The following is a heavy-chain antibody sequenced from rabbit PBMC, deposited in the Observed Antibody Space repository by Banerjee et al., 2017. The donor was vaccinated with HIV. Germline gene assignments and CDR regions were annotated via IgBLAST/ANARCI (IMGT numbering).Heavy chain of an antibody. Sequence: QEQLVESGGGLVQPEGSLTLTCTVSGFSFNSYYYMSWVRQAPGKGLEWIGFIGTGSGDTYYASWAKGRFTISKTSSTTVTLQMTSLTAADTATYFCARNIGYGGGGWTAVNLWGPGTLVTVS. V-gene: IGHV1S45*01. J-gene: IGHJ4*01. D-gene: IGHD8-1*01. CDR3: ARNIGYGGGGWTAVNL. CDR2: IGTGSGDT. CDR1: GFSFNSYYY.